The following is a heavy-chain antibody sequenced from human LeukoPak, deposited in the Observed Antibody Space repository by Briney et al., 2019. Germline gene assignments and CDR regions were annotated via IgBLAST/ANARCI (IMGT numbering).Heavy chain of an antibody. V-gene: IGHV3-33*06. CDR1: GITFSSYG. CDR3: AKDPENYDFWSGYYGNWFDP. D-gene: IGHD3-3*01. J-gene: IGHJ5*02. Sequence: GRSLRLSCETSGITFSSYGIHWVRQAPGKGLEWVAVIWPDGSNKYYADSVKGRFTISRDNSKNTLWLQMNSLRAEDTAVYYCAKDPENYDFWSGYYGNWFDPWGQGTLVTVSS. CDR2: IWPDGSNK.